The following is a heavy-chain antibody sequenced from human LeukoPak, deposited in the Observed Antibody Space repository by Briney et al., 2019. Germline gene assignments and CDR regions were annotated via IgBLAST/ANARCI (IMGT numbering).Heavy chain of an antibody. V-gene: IGHV1-58*02. D-gene: IGHD5-12*01. CDR2: IVVGSGNT. CDR1: GFTFTSSA. J-gene: IGHJ4*02. CDR3: AADSGARGYSGYDYVYPPDY. Sequence: SVKVSCKASGFTFTSSAMQWVRQARGQRLEWIGWIVVGSGNTNYAQKFQERVTITRDMSTSAAYMEQSSLRSEDTAVYYCAADSGARGYSGYDYVYPPDYWGQGTLVTVSS.